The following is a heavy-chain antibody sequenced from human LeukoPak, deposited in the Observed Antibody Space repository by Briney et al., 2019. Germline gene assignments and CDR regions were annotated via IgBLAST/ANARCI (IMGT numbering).Heavy chain of an antibody. CDR2: IYYSGST. CDR3: ARAGLGFDP. D-gene: IGHD5/OR15-5a*01. Sequence: SETLSLTCTVSGGSNSSYYWSWIRQPPGKGLEWIGYIYYSGSTNYNPSLKSRVTISVDTSKNQFSLKLSSVTAADTAVYYCARAGLGFDPWGQGTLVTVSS. V-gene: IGHV4-59*01. J-gene: IGHJ5*02. CDR1: GGSNSSYY.